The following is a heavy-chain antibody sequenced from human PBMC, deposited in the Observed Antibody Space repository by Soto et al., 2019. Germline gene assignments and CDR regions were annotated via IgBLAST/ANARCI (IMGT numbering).Heavy chain of an antibody. Sequence: GGSLRLSCAASGFTFSSYWMHWVRQAPGKGLVWVARIHRDGSRTSYEDSVRGRFTTSRDNAKNTLYLQMNSLRAEDTAVYHGGREWRTVPLDPWGQGTLVTVSS. J-gene: IGHJ5*02. D-gene: IGHD1-1*01. CDR2: IHRDGSRT. CDR3: GREWRTVPLDP. CDR1: GFTFSSYW. V-gene: IGHV3-74*01.